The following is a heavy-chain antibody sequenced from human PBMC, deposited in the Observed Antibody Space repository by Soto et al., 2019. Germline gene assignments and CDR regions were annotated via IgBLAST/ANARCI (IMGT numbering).Heavy chain of an antibody. Sequence: PGGSLRLSCAASGFTFSSYGMHWVRQAPGKGLEWVAVISYDGSNKYYADSVKGRFTISRDNSKNALYLQMNSLRAEDTAVYYCAKDLGGVHYYFDYWGQGTLVTVSS. CDR1: GFTFSSYG. CDR3: AKDLGGVHYYFDY. CDR2: ISYDGSNK. V-gene: IGHV3-30*18. J-gene: IGHJ4*02. D-gene: IGHD3-16*01.